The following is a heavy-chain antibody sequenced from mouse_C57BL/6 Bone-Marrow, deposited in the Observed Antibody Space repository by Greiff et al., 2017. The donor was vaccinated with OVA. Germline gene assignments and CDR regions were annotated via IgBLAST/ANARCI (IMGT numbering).Heavy chain of an antibody. Sequence: VQLQQSGAELVRPGASVKLSCTASGFNIKDDYMHWVKQRPEQGLEWIGWIDPENGDTEYASKFQGKATITADTASNTAYLQLSSLTSEDTAVYDCTSYYDYENYWGQGTTLTVSA. V-gene: IGHV14-4*01. CDR1: GFNIKDDY. J-gene: IGHJ2*01. CDR3: TSYYDYENY. D-gene: IGHD2-4*01. CDR2: IDPENGDT.